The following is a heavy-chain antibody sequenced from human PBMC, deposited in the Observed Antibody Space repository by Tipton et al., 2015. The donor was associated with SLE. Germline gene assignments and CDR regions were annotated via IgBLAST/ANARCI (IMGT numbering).Heavy chain of an antibody. V-gene: IGHV4-39*07. D-gene: IGHD4-23*01. CDR2: THYTGVT. J-gene: IGHJ3*02. CDR3: ARVAVVTPRHAIDI. CDR1: GGSISSSSDY. Sequence: TLSLTCTVSGGSISSSSDYWGWIRQPPGKGLEWIGNTHYTGVTYYNPSLKSRVTISVDTSKNQFSLKLISVTAADTAVYYCARVAVVTPRHAIDIWGQGTVVTVSS.